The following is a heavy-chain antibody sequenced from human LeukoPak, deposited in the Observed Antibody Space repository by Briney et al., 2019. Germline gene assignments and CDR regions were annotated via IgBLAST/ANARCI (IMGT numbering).Heavy chain of an antibody. J-gene: IGHJ4*02. V-gene: IGHV4-31*03. D-gene: IGHD5-18*01. Sequence: SETLSLTCTVSGGSISSGGYYWSWIRQHPGKGLEWIGYIYYSGSTYYNPSLKSRVTISVDTSKNQFSLKLSSVTAADTAVYYCAREGATGQLWLSAVRSYFDYWGQGTLVTVSS. CDR2: IYYSGST. CDR3: AREGATGQLWLSAVRSYFDY. CDR1: GGSISSGGYY.